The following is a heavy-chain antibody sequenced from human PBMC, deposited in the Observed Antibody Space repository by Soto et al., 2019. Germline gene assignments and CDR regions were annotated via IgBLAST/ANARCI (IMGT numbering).Heavy chain of an antibody. D-gene: IGHD3-22*01. J-gene: IGHJ5*02. CDR3: ARETPDYYDSSGYYRYNWFDP. V-gene: IGHV1-69*13. Sequence: GASVKVSCKASGGTFSSYAISWVRQAPGQGLEWMGGIIPIFGTANYAQKFQGRVTITADESTSTAYMELSSLRSEDTAVYYCARETPDYYDSSGYYRYNWFDPWGQGTLVTVSS. CDR1: GGTFSSYA. CDR2: IIPIFGTA.